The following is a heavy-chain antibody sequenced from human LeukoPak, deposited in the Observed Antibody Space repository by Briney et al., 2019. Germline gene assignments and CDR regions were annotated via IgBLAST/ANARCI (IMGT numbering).Heavy chain of an antibody. CDR1: GGSFSGYY. CDR3: ARGEIVVVVAATVRKSLSRKKKLDY. D-gene: IGHD2-15*01. CDR2: INHSGST. Sequence: SETLSLTCAVYGGSFSGYYWSWIRQPPGKGLEWIGEINHSGSTNYNPSLKSRVTISVDTSKNQFSLKLSSVTAADTAVYYCARGEIVVVVAATVRKSLSRKKKLDYWGQGTLVTVSS. J-gene: IGHJ4*02. V-gene: IGHV4-34*01.